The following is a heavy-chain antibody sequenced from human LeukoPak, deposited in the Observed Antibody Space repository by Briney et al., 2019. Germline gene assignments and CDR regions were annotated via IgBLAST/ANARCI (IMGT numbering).Heavy chain of an antibody. J-gene: IGHJ5*02. Sequence: GGSLRLSCAASGFTFSSYAMHWVRQAPGKGLEWVAVISYDGSNKYYADSVKGRFTISRDNSKNTLYLQMNSLRAEDTAVYYCARGRWTSFGGVTLPESWGQGTLVTVSS. CDR3: ARGRWTSFGGVTLPES. CDR1: GFTFSSYA. D-gene: IGHD3-16*01. CDR2: ISYDGSNK. V-gene: IGHV3-30-3*01.